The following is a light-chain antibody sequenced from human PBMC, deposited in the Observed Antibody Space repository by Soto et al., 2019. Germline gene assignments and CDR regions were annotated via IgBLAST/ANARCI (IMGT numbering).Light chain of an antibody. CDR2: DNS. CDR1: SSNIGAGFD. J-gene: IGLJ2*01. CDR3: QSYDSRLSAVV. Sequence: QSVLTQPPPVSGAPGQRVTISCTGSSSNIGAGFDVHWYQQLPGTAPKLLIYDNSNRPSGVPDRFSGSKSGTSASLAITGLQAEDGTDYYCQSYDSRLSAVVFGGGTKLTVL. V-gene: IGLV1-40*01.